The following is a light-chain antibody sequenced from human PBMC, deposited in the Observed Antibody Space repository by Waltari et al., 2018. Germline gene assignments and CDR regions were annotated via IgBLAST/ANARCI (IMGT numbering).Light chain of an antibody. V-gene: IGLV1-40*01. J-gene: IGLJ3*02. Sequence: QSVLTQPPSVSGALGQRVTITCTGSSSNIGAGHHVPWYQVLPKAAPKLLIYGNNNRPSGVPDRFSGSKSGTSASLAITGLQAEDEADYYCHSFDSSLSDGVVFGGGTKVTVL. CDR1: SSNIGAGHH. CDR2: GNN. CDR3: HSFDSSLSDGVV.